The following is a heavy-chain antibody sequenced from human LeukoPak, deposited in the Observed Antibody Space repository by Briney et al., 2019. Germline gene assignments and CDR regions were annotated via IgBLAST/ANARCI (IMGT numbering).Heavy chain of an antibody. J-gene: IGHJ4*02. Sequence: GGSLRLSCAASGFTFSDYYMSWIRQAPGKGLEWVSYISSSDTYTNYADSVKGRFTISRDNAKISLYPQMNSLRAEDTAVYYCARGPYSSGSSADYWGQGTLVTVSS. V-gene: IGHV3-11*06. CDR3: ARGPYSSGSSADY. CDR2: ISSSDTYT. D-gene: IGHD6-19*01. CDR1: GFTFSDYY.